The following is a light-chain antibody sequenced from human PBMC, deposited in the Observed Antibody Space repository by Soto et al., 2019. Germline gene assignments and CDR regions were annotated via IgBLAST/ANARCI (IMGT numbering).Light chain of an antibody. V-gene: IGKV2-28*01. J-gene: IGKJ1*01. Sequence: DIVMTQSPVSLPVTPGEPASISCRSSQSLLHSNGYNYLDWYLQKPGQSPQLLIYLGSNRASGVPDRFSASASGTDFTLTISRVEAEDVGVYYCMGALQSPPAFGQGNKVE. CDR3: MGALQSPPA. CDR1: QSLLHSNGYNY. CDR2: LGS.